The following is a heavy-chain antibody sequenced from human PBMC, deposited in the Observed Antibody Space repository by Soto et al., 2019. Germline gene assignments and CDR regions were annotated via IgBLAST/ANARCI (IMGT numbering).Heavy chain of an antibody. D-gene: IGHD3-22*01. CDR3: ARDAYYYDSSDPGAFDI. V-gene: IGHV1-69*01. CDR2: IIPIFGTA. Sequence: QVHLVQSGAEVKKPGSSVKVSCKASGGTFSSYAISWVRQAPGQGLEWMGGIIPIFGTANYAQKFQGRVTITADESTSTADMELSSLRSEDTAVYYCARDAYYYDSSDPGAFDIWGQGTMVTVSS. CDR1: GGTFSSYA. J-gene: IGHJ3*02.